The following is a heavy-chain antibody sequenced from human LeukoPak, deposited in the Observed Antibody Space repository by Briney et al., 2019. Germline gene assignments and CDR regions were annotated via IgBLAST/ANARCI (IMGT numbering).Heavy chain of an antibody. CDR1: GFTFSSYA. V-gene: IGHV3-23*01. D-gene: IGHD5-18*01. Sequence: GGSPRLSCAASGFTFSSYAMSWVRQAPGKGLEWVSAISGSGGSTYYADSVKGRFTISRDNSKNTLYLQMNSLRAEDTAVYYCAKDSGYSYGTYDYWGQGTLVTVSS. J-gene: IGHJ4*02. CDR3: AKDSGYSYGTYDY. CDR2: ISGSGGST.